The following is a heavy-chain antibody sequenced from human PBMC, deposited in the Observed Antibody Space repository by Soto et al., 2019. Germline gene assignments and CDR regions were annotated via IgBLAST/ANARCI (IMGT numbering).Heavy chain of an antibody. J-gene: IGHJ3*02. Sequence: QVQLVESGGGLVKPGGSLRLSCAASGFTFSDYYMSWIRQAPGKGLEWVSYISSSGSTIYYADSVKGRFTISMDNAKNSLYLQMTSLRAEATALYYCARDLAGSMTTDAFDIWGQGTMVTVSS. CDR2: ISSSGSTI. CDR1: GFTFSDYY. V-gene: IGHV3-11*01. CDR3: ARDLAGSMTTDAFDI. D-gene: IGHD4-17*01.